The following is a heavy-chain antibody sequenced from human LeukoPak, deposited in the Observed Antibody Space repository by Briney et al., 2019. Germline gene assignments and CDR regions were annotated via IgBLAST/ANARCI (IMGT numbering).Heavy chain of an antibody. D-gene: IGHD3-9*01. Sequence: SETLSLTCAVYGGSFSGYYWSWIRQPPGRGLEWIGEINHSGSTNYNPSLKSRVTISVDTSKNQFSLKLSSVTAADTVVYYCARGHPVLRYFDWSPGGDYWGQGTLVTVSS. CDR3: ARGHPVLRYFDWSPGGDY. V-gene: IGHV4-34*01. CDR2: INHSGST. CDR1: GGSFSGYY. J-gene: IGHJ4*02.